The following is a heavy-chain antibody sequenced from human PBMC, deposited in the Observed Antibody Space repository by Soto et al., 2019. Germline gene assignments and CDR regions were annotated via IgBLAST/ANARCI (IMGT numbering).Heavy chain of an antibody. V-gene: IGHV3-74*01. D-gene: IGHD3-3*01. CDR1: GFTFGNYV. CDR3: ARDLDWVLYDY. Sequence: PGGSLRLSCADSGFTFGNYVMHWVRQAPGKGLVWVSRVSHDGSTTSYADSVKGRFTISRDNSKNTLYLQMNSLRDEDTAVYYCARDLDWVLYDYWGQGTPVTVSS. J-gene: IGHJ4*02. CDR2: VSHDGSTT.